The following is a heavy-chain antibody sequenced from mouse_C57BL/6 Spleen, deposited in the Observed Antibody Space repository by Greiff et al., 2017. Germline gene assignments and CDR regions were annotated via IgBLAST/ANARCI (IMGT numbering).Heavy chain of an antibody. Sequence: VQLQQSGAELVMPGASVKLSCKASGYTFTSYWMHWVKQRPGQGLEWIGEIDPSDSYTNYNQKFKGKSTLTVDKSSSTAYMQLSSLTSEDSAVYYCARGIYYGNYGFAYWGQGTLVTVSA. D-gene: IGHD2-1*01. V-gene: IGHV1-69*01. CDR2: IDPSDSYT. CDR1: GYTFTSYW. J-gene: IGHJ3*01. CDR3: ARGIYYGNYGFAY.